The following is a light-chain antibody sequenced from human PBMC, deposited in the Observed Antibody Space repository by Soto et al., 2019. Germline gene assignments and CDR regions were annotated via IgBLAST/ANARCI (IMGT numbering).Light chain of an antibody. CDR1: QSISSW. CDR2: DAS. V-gene: IGKV1-5*01. Sequence: DIQMTQSPSTLSASVGDRVTITCRASQSISSWLAWYQQRPGKAPKVLIYDASSLESGVPSRFSGSGSGTKFTLTNRSLHLDVFTTYYGQQYNGYSSFGGGTKVEIK. CDR3: QQYNGYSS. J-gene: IGKJ4*01.